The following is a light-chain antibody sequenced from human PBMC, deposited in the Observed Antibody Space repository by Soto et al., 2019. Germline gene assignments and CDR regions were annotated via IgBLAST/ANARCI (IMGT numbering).Light chain of an antibody. CDR1: QSISSSY. V-gene: IGKV3-20*01. Sequence: EIELTQSPATLSSSPGERATLSCRASQSISSSYLDWHLQKPGQAPSLLIYGASTIATGTPDRFSGSGSGTDFTLTISSLEPEDCAVYYCQQYYRYSYTFGQGTKLEIK. CDR2: GAS. J-gene: IGKJ2*01. CDR3: QQYYRYSYT.